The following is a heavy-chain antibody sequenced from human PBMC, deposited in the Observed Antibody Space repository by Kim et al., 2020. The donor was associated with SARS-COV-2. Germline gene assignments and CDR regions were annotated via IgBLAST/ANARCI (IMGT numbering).Heavy chain of an antibody. CDR3: ARDWSRYYGMDV. CDR2: MNPNSGNT. Sequence: ASVKVSCKASGYTFTSYDINWVRQATGQGLEWMGWMNPNSGNTGYAQKFQGRVTMTSNTSISTAYMELSSLRSEDTAVYYCARDWSRYYGMDVWGQGTTVTVSS. CDR1: GYTFTSYD. V-gene: IGHV1-8*01. J-gene: IGHJ6*01.